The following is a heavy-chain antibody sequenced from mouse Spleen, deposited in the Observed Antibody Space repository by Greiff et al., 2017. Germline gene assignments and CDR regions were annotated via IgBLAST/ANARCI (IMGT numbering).Heavy chain of an antibody. V-gene: IGHV2-6-1*01. CDR2: IWSDGST. J-gene: IGHJ4*01. D-gene: IGHD3-2*02. Sequence: QVKLKESGPGLVAPSQSLPITCTVSGFSLTSYGVHGVRRPPGKGLGWLVVIWSDGSTTYNSALKSRLSISKDNSKSQVFLKMNSLQTDDTAMYYGARQSGRDAMDYWGQGTSVTVSS. CDR1: GFSLTSYG. CDR3: ARQSGRDAMDY.